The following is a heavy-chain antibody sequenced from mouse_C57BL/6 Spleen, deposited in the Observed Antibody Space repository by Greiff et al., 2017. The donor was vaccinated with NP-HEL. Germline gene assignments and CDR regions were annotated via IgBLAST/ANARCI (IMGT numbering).Heavy chain of an antibody. CDR3: AKGTAQATDYFDY. Sequence: QVQLQQPGAELVRPGTSVKLSCKASGYTFTSYWMHWVKQRPGQGLEWIGVIDPSDSYTNYNQKFKGKATLTVDTSSSTAYMQLSSLTSEDSAVYYCAKGTAQATDYFDYWGQGTTLTVSS. CDR2: IDPSDSYT. D-gene: IGHD3-2*02. J-gene: IGHJ2*01. V-gene: IGHV1-59*01. CDR1: GYTFTSYW.